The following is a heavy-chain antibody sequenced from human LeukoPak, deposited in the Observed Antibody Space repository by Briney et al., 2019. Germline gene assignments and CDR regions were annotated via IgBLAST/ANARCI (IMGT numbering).Heavy chain of an antibody. Sequence: SVKVSCKASGGTFSSYAINWVRQAPGQGLEWMGRIIPIFGTANYAQKFQGRVTITTDESTSPAYMELSSLRSEDTAVYYCARKGLDYYYYMDVWGKGTTVTVSS. CDR2: IIPIFGTA. J-gene: IGHJ6*03. CDR3: ARKGLDYYYYMDV. CDR1: GGTFSSYA. V-gene: IGHV1-69*05.